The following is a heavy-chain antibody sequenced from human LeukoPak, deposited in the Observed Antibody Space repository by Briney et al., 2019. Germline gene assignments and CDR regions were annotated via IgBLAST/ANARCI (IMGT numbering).Heavy chain of an antibody. CDR1: GYTFSSYG. Sequence: GASVKVSCKASGYTFSSYGISWVRQAPGQGLQWMGWISTYNGNTIYAQKLQGRVTMTTDTSTSTAYMELRSLRSDDTAVYYCAGLPLGSDYYYYYYMDVWGKGTTVTVSS. CDR3: AGLPLGSDYYYYYYMDV. J-gene: IGHJ6*03. CDR2: ISTYNGNT. V-gene: IGHV1-18*01.